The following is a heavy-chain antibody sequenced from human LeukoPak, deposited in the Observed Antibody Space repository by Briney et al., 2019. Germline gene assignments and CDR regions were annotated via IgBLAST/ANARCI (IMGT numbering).Heavy chain of an antibody. V-gene: IGHV3-7*01. CDR1: GFTFSSNW. CDR3: ARRAVAGTYYYYYMDV. J-gene: IGHJ6*03. Sequence: GGSLRLSCAASGFTFSSNWMSWVRQAPGKGREWVADIKQDGSEKYYVDSVKGGLTISRDNAKNSLYLQMNSLRAEDTAVYYCARRAVAGTYYYYYMDVWGKGTTVTVSS. D-gene: IGHD6-19*01. CDR2: IKQDGSEK.